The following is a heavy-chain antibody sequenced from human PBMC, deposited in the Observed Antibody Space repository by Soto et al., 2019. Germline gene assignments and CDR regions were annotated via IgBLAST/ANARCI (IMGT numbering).Heavy chain of an antibody. J-gene: IGHJ6*02. CDR2: VNSDGSGT. D-gene: IGHD3-22*01. CDR3: ARDRVYYDSSGHYQHNGMHV. V-gene: IGHV3-74*01. CDR1: GFTFSKHW. Sequence: PGGSLRLSCAASGFTFSKHWMHWVRQAPGKGLVWVSRVNSDGSGTTYADSVKGRFTISRDNAKNTLYLQMNSLRAEDTALYYCARDRVYYDSSGHYQHNGMHVSDQAPTVTRSS.